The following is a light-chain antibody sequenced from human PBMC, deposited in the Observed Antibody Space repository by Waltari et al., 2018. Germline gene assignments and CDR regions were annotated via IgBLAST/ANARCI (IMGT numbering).Light chain of an antibody. CDR1: QSVSSW. V-gene: IGKV1-5*03. CDR3: QQYNGYSPMYT. J-gene: IGKJ2*01. Sequence: DIQMTQSPSTLSASVGDRVTITCRASQSVSSWLAWYQQKPGKAPKLLIYKASTLGTGVPSRFSGSGSGTEFTLTISSLQPDDFATYYCQQYNGYSPMYTFGQGTKLEI. CDR2: KAS.